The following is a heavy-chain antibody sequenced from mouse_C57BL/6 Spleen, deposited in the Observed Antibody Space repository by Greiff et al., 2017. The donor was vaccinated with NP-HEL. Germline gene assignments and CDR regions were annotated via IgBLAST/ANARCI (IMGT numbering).Heavy chain of an antibody. CDR1: GYSITSGYY. V-gene: IGHV3-6*01. D-gene: IGHD1-1*01. CDR2: ISYDGSN. Sequence: EVQLQESGPGLVKPSQSLSLTCSVTGYSITSGYYWNWIRQFPGNKLEWMCYISYDGSNNYNPSLKNRISITRDTSKNQFFLKLNSVTTEDTATYYCARAGDYYGYFDYWGQGTTLTVSS. J-gene: IGHJ2*01. CDR3: ARAGDYYGYFDY.